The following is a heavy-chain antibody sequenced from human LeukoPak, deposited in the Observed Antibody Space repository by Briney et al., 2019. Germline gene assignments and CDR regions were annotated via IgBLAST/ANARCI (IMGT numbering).Heavy chain of an antibody. CDR3: ARDTCDSSGSLDY. CDR2: ISSSSTYT. V-gene: IGHV3-21*01. D-gene: IGHD3-22*01. Sequence: GGSLRLSCAASGFIFSSYGMNWVRQAPGKGLEWVSSISSSSTYTHYTDSVKGRFTISRDNAKNSLYLQMNSLRAEDTAIYYCARDTCDSSGSLDYWGQGTLVTVSS. CDR1: GFIFSSYG. J-gene: IGHJ4*02.